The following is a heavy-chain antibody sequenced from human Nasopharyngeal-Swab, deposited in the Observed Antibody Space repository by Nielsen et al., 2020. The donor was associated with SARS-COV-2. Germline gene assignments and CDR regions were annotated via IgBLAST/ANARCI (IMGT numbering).Heavy chain of an antibody. CDR1: GYTFTTSY. J-gene: IGHJ6*03. CDR2: INPSGGST. Sequence: ASVKVSCKASGYTFTTSYMHWVRQAPGQGLEWMGIINPSGGSTNYAQKFQGRVTMTRDTSTSTVYMELSSMRSEDTAVYYCAGHSSRLMDVWGKGTTVTVSS. V-gene: IGHV1-46*01. D-gene: IGHD3-22*01. CDR3: AGHSSRLMDV.